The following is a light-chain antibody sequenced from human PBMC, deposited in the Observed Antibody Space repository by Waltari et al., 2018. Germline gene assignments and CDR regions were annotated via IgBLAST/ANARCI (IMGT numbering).Light chain of an antibody. CDR3: SSYAGRNGVI. V-gene: IGLV2-8*01. Sequence: QSALTQPPSASGSPGQSVPIPCTGTSTDVGAYNYVSWYQQHPGKAPQLMLSEVTQRPSGVPDRFSGSKSGNTASLTVSGLQAEDEAVYYCSSYAGRNGVIFGGGTKLTVL. J-gene: IGLJ2*01. CDR1: STDVGAYNY. CDR2: EVT.